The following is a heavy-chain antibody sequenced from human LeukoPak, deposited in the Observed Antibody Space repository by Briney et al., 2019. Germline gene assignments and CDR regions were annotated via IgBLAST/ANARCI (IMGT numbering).Heavy chain of an antibody. Sequence: QPGGSLRLSCAASGFTFSSYAMHWVRQAPGKGLEWVAVISYDGSNKYYADSVKGRFTISRDNSKNTPYLQMNSLRAEDTAVYYCARDYPCSGGSCYSSYYYYGMDVWGKGTTVTVSS. CDR2: ISYDGSNK. V-gene: IGHV3-30*04. CDR3: ARDYPCSGGSCYSSYYYYGMDV. CDR1: GFTFSSYA. J-gene: IGHJ6*04. D-gene: IGHD2-15*01.